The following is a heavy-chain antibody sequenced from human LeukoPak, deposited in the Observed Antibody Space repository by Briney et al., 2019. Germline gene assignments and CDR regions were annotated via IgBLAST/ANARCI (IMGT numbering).Heavy chain of an antibody. D-gene: IGHD1-26*01. CDR2: IYYSGST. CDR3: ARVGKTNWFDP. Sequence: SETLSLTCTVSGGSISSYYWSWIRQPPGKGLEWIGYIYYSGSTNYNPSLKSRVTISVDTSKNQFSLTLSSVTAADTAVYYCARVGKTNWFDPWGQGTLVTVSS. CDR1: GGSISSYY. V-gene: IGHV4-59*01. J-gene: IGHJ5*02.